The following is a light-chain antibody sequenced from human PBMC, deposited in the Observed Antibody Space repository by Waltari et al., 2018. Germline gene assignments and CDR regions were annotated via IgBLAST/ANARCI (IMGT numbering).Light chain of an antibody. CDR1: QSVSSY. CDR3: QQRSNWPRT. Sequence: EIVLTQSPATLSLSPGERATLSCRASQSVSSYLAWYQQMPGQAPRLLIHSASNRATGIPARFSGSGSGTDFTLTISSLEPEDFAVYYCQQRSNWPRTFGQGTKVE. V-gene: IGKV3-11*01. CDR2: SAS. J-gene: IGKJ1*01.